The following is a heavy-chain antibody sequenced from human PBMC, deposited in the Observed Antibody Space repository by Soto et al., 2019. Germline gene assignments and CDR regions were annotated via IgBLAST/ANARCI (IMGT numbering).Heavy chain of an antibody. CDR1: GYSFSSYW. CDR3: ARGDIANWFGP. J-gene: IGHJ5*02. V-gene: IGHV5-51*01. Sequence: GESLKISCQSSGYSFSSYWIVWVRQIHGKGLKWMGIIYTNDSKVKYNPSVQCQVTMSVDKSISTAYLQWSSLRASDTAIYFCARGDIANWFGPWGQGTPVTVSS. D-gene: IGHD2-15*01. CDR2: IYTNDSKV.